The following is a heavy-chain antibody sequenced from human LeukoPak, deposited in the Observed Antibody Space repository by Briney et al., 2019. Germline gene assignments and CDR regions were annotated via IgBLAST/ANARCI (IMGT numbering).Heavy chain of an antibody. V-gene: IGHV3-23*01. CDR1: GFSFSSYA. Sequence: GGSLRLSCVASGFSFSSYAMSWVRQAPGKGLEWVSGISGSGGATYYTDSVKGRFTISRDKSKNTLYLQMNSLRAEDTAVYCCACRGVLTTNWFDPWGQGTLVTVSS. D-gene: IGHD1-1*01. CDR2: ISGSGGAT. CDR3: ACRGVLTTNWFDP. J-gene: IGHJ5*02.